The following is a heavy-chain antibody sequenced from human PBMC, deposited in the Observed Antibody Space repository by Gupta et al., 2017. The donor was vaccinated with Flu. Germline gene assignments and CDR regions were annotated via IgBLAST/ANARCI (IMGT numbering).Heavy chain of an antibody. D-gene: IGHD2-2*01. CDR1: GGSINNEHYY. Sequence: QVQLQESGPGLVKASQTLSRTCSVAGGSINNEHYYWGWLRLPARKGLEHSGRIHSSGSTKSKPAFNSRGTVSMDPSRNQFSLRLDAVTAADTAVYYCATEVNQLLSGDWSRYDYWGQGTRATVSP. CDR3: ATEVNQLLSGDWSRYDY. CDR2: IHSSGST. J-gene: IGHJ4*02. V-gene: IGHV4-61*02.